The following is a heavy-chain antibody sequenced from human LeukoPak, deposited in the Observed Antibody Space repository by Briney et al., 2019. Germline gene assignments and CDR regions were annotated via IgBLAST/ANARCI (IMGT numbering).Heavy chain of an antibody. D-gene: IGHD4-17*01. CDR3: MRGHYGDYA. J-gene: IGHJ5*02. V-gene: IGHV3-7*01. CDR1: GFTFSNYW. CDR2: INQDESEK. Sequence: PGGSLRLSCAAPGFTFSNYWMSWVRQAPGKGLEWVANINQDESEKYYVDFVKGRFTISRDNAKNSLYLEMNSLRAEDTAMYYCMRGHYGDYAWGQGSLVTVSS.